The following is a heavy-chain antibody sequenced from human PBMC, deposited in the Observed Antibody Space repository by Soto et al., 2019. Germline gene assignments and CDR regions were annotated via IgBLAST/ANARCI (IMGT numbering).Heavy chain of an antibody. D-gene: IGHD3-3*01. J-gene: IGHJ6*01. CDR3: ARGHLAIFGVVNYYYYGMDV. CDR1: VGSFSGYY. Sequence: PSETLSLTCAVYVGSFSGYYWSCIRHPPGKWLEWIGEINHSGSTNYNPSLKSRVTISVDTSKNQFSLKLSSVTAADTAVYYCARGHLAIFGVVNYYYYGMDVWGQGTTVTVS. V-gene: IGHV4-34*01. CDR2: INHSGST.